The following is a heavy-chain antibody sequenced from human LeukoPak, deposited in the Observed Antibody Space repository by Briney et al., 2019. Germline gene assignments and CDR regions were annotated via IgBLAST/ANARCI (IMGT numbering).Heavy chain of an antibody. CDR2: ISYDGSNK. J-gene: IGHJ4*02. CDR1: GFTFSSYA. Sequence: GGSLRLSRAASGFTFSSYAMHWVRQAPGKGLEWVAVISYDGSNKYYADSVKGRFTISRDNSKNTLYLQMNSLRAEDTAVYYCARDRISIVLMVYATPLDYWGQGTLVTVSS. V-gene: IGHV3-30*04. CDR3: ARDRISIVLMVYATPLDY. D-gene: IGHD2-8*01.